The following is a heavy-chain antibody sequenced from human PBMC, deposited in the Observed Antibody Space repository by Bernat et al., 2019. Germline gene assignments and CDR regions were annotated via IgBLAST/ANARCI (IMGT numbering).Heavy chain of an antibody. V-gene: IGHV3-30-3*01. J-gene: IGHJ4*02. D-gene: IGHD2-2*01. Sequence: QVQLVESGGGVVQPGSSLRLSCVASGFIFSKYAMHWVRQAPGKGLEWVSYISNDGANKYYADSVKGRFTISRDNSKNTLYVQMNSLRAEDTAVYYCARVRWNADTTPAGSLLDSWGQGTLVTVSS. CDR2: ISNDGANK. CDR1: GFIFSKYA. CDR3: ARVRWNADTTPAGSLLDS.